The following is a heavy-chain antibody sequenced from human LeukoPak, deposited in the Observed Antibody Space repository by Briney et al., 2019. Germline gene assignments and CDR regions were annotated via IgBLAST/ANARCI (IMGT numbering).Heavy chain of an antibody. Sequence: PGGSLRLSCAASGFTVSSNYMSWVRQAPGKGLEWVSVIYSGGSTYYADSVRGRFTISRDDSKNTLYLQMNSLRAEDTAVYYCARDRNDYGDYYYYIDVWGKGTTVTVSS. CDR3: ARDRNDYGDYYYYIDV. CDR1: GFTVSSNY. J-gene: IGHJ6*03. D-gene: IGHD4-17*01. CDR2: IYSGGST. V-gene: IGHV3-66*02.